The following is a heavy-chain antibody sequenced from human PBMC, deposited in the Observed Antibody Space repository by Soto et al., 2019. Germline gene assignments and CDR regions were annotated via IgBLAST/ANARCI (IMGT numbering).Heavy chain of an antibody. Sequence: QVPLAESGGGLVKPGGSLRLSCAASGFTFSDHYMTWIRQAPGKGLEWVSYISKTNSDTKYADSVRGRFTISRDNAKNSLFLQMDSLRAEDTAMYYCGRGHYGLDVWGQGTTVIVSS. J-gene: IGHJ6*02. CDR2: ISKTNSDT. CDR1: GFTFSDHY. V-gene: IGHV3-11*05. CDR3: GRGHYGLDV.